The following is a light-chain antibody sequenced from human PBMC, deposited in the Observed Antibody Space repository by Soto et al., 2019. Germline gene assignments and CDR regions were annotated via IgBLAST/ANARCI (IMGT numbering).Light chain of an antibody. CDR2: DAS. CDR3: QQYNNWPLT. V-gene: IGKV3D-15*01. CDR1: QSVDND. Sequence: IVLTQSPATLSVSAGYRASLFCRASQSVDNDLDWYQQKTGQPHSLLIYDASTRATGIPARFSGRQSGTEFTLTISSLLSEDLAVYSCQQYNNWPLTFGGGTRWIS. J-gene: IGKJ4*01.